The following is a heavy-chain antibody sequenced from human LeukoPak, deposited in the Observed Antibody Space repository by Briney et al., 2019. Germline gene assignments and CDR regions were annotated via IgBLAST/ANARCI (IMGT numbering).Heavy chain of an antibody. J-gene: IGHJ4*02. CDR2: ISSSSSYI. V-gene: IGHV3-21*01. CDR3: ARVESTYGSGSYYVTD. Sequence: GGSLRLSCAASGFTFSSYEMNWVRQAPGKGLEWVSSISSSSSYIYYADSVKGRFTISRDNAKNSLYLQMNSLRAEDTAVYYCARVESTYGSGSYYVTDWGQGTLVTVSS. CDR1: GFTFSSYE. D-gene: IGHD3-10*01.